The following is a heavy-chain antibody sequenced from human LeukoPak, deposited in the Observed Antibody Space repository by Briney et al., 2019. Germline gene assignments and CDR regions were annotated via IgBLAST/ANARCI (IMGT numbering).Heavy chain of an antibody. D-gene: IGHD4-23*01. V-gene: IGHV1-8*01. CDR2: MNPNSGNT. CDR1: GYTFTSYD. Sequence: ASVKVSCKASGYTFTSYDINWVRQATGQGLEWMGWMNPNSGNTGYAQKFQGRVTMTRNTSISTAYMELSSLRSEATAVYYCARGRDYGGNYDYWGQGTLVTVSS. CDR3: ARGRDYGGNYDY. J-gene: IGHJ4*02.